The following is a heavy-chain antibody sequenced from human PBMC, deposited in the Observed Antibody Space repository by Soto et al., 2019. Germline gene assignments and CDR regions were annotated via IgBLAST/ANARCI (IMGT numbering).Heavy chain of an antibody. Sequence: GGSLRLSCAASGFTFSSYAMSWVRQAPGKGLEWVSAISGSGGSTYYADSVKGRFTISRDNSKNTLYLQMNSLRAEDTAVYYCAKNAALRGIIAAAGTDYFDYWGQGNLVTVSS. CDR1: GFTFSSYA. D-gene: IGHD6-13*01. CDR2: ISGSGGST. V-gene: IGHV3-23*01. CDR3: AKNAALRGIIAAAGTDYFDY. J-gene: IGHJ4*02.